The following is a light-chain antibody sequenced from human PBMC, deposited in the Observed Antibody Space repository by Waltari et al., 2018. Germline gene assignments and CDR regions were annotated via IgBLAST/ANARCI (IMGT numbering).Light chain of an antibody. CDR2: DVS. J-gene: IGLJ3*02. Sequence: QSVLPQPPSASGTPGQRVTIPCSGSRSNIGTTTVNWYQQLPGPAPTPMIYDVSNRPSGVSNRFSGSKSGNTASLTISGLQPEDEADYYCAYAGSVTWVFGGGTKVTVL. CDR1: RSNIGTTT. V-gene: IGLV1-44*01. CDR3: AYAGSVTWV.